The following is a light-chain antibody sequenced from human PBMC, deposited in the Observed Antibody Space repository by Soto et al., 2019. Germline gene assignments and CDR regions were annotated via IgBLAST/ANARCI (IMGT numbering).Light chain of an antibody. CDR1: QSVSSN. CDR2: GAS. CDR3: QQYGSSPPWT. V-gene: IGKV3-20*01. J-gene: IGKJ1*01. Sequence: EIVMTQSPAPLSLSPGGRATLSCRASQSVSSNLAWYQQKNGQAPRLLIYGASSRATGIPARFSGSGSGTDFTLTISRLEPEDFAVYYCQQYGSSPPWTFGQGTKVDIK.